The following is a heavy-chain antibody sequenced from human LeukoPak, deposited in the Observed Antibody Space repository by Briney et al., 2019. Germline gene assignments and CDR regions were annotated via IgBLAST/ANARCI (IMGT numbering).Heavy chain of an antibody. CDR1: GFTFSSYW. Sequence: SGGSLRLSCAASGFTFSSYWMSWVRQAPGKGLEWVANIKQDGSEKYYVDSVKGRFTISRDNAKNSLYLQMNSLRAGDTAVYYCARGTDSSDYYDTPDFDYWGQGTLVTVSS. CDR2: IKQDGSEK. CDR3: ARGTDSSDYYDTPDFDY. D-gene: IGHD3-22*01. J-gene: IGHJ4*02. V-gene: IGHV3-7*02.